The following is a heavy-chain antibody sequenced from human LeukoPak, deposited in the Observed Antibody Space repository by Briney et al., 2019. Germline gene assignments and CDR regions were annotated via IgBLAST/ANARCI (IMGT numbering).Heavy chain of an antibody. CDR1: GYTFTSYD. D-gene: IGHD3-3*01. CDR3: ARDAPIFGVVNPEYFDL. J-gene: IGHJ2*01. V-gene: IGHV1-8*01. CDR2: MNPNSGNT. Sequence: ASVKVSCKASGYTFTSYDINWVRQATGQGLEWMGWMNPNSGNTGYAQKFQGRVTMTRNTSISTAYMELSSLRSEDTAVYYCARDAPIFGVVNPEYFDLWGRGTLVTVSS.